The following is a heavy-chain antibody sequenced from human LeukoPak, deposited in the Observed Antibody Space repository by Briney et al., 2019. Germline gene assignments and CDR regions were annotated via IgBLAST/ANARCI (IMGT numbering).Heavy chain of an antibody. Sequence: PSETLSLTCTVSGGYISSSFWTWIRQAPGKGLELIGFTYDGGRGKYKPSLRSRVDISLDTSSNRYSLRLTSVTAADTGVYYCARLWRPHDYDIWFDHWGQRILVTVSS. J-gene: IGHJ5*02. CDR1: GGYISSSF. D-gene: IGHD4-17*01. CDR3: ARLWRPHDYDIWFDH. V-gene: IGHV4-59*13. CDR2: TYDGGRG.